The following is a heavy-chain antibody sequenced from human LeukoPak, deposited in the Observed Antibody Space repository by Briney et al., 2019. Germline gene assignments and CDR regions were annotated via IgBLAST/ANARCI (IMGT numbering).Heavy chain of an antibody. J-gene: IGHJ2*01. V-gene: IGHV1-24*01. CDR2: FDPEDGET. CDR1: GYTLTELS. Sequence: ASVKVSCKVSGYTLTELSMHWVRQAPGKGLEWMGGFDPEDGETIYAQKFQGRVTMTEDTSTDTAYMKLSSLRSEDTAVYYCATIPLGATSVFRYWYFDLWGRGTLVTVS. D-gene: IGHD1-26*01. CDR3: ATIPLGATSVFRYWYFDL.